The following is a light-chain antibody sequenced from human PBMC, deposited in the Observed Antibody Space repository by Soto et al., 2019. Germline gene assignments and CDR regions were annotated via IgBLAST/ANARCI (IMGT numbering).Light chain of an antibody. CDR1: SSNIGSNN. J-gene: IGLJ3*02. Sequence: QAVVTQPPSASGTPGQRVTISCSGSSSNIGSNNVNWYRQLPGTAPKLLIYSRNQRPSGVPDRFSASKSGTSVSLAISGLQSEDEADYYCETWDDSLTGVVFGGGTKLTVL. CDR3: ETWDDSLTGVV. V-gene: IGLV1-44*01. CDR2: SRN.